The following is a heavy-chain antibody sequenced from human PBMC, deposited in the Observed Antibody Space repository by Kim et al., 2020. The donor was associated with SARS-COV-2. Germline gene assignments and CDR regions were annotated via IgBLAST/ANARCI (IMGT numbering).Heavy chain of an antibody. Sequence: GGSLRLSCAASGFTFSSYGMHWVRQAPGKGLEWVAVISYDGSNKYYADSVKGRFTISRDNSKNTLYLQMNSLRAEDTAVYYCAKDRWGYSSGWHTSLGAFDYWGQGTLVTVSS. CDR3: AKDRWGYSSGWHTSLGAFDY. D-gene: IGHD6-19*01. CDR1: GFTFSSYG. CDR2: ISYDGSNK. J-gene: IGHJ4*02. V-gene: IGHV3-30*18.